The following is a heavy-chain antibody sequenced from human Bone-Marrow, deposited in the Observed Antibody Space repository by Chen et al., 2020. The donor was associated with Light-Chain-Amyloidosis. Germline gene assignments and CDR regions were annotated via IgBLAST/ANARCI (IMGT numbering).Heavy chain of an antibody. D-gene: IGHD5-18*01. CDR3: AKRTSMVYVDWFDP. CDR2: INPVLGTT. V-gene: IGHV1-69*14. CDR1: GCPLDSSA. Sequence: QVQLGQSGAEGKKPGSSVRLSCKTSGCPLDSSAISWVRQAPGQGLEWVGGINPVLGTTNYAQRFQGRVTITADKSTNTIYMVLSSLRSEDTAIYYCAKRTSMVYVDWFDPWGQGTLVTVSS. J-gene: IGHJ5*02.